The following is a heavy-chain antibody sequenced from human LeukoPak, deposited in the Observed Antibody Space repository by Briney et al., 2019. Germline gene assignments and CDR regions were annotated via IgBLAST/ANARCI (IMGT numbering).Heavy chain of an antibody. CDR3: AIMGDFWGGHRHNWFDP. CDR1: GGTFSSYA. Sequence: SSVKVSCKASGGTFSSYAISWVRQAPGQGLEWMGGIIPIFGTANYAQKFQGRVTITADESTSTAYMELSSLRSEDTAVYYCAIMGDFWGGHRHNWFDPWGQGTLVTVSS. CDR2: IIPIFGTA. D-gene: IGHD3-3*01. V-gene: IGHV1-69*01. J-gene: IGHJ5*02.